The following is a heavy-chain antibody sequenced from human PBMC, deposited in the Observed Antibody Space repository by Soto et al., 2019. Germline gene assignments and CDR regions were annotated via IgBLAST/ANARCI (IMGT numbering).Heavy chain of an antibody. CDR1: GFTFSSYG. J-gene: IGHJ6*02. CDR3: AKFRGYCYGSPYGMDV. V-gene: IGHV3-30*18. D-gene: IGHD5-18*01. CDR2: ISYDGSNK. Sequence: QVQLVESGGGVVQPGRSLRLSCAASGFTFSSYGMHWVRQAPGKGLEWVAVISYDGSNKYYADSVKGRFTISRDNSKNTLYLQMNSLRAEDTAVYYCAKFRGYCYGSPYGMDVWGQGTTVTVSS.